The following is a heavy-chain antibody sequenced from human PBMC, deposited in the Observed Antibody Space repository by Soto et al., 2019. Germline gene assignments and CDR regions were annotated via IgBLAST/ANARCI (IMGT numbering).Heavy chain of an antibody. CDR3: ARGRGGYSYGYGGWYFDY. CDR1: GGSISSGGYY. J-gene: IGHJ4*02. D-gene: IGHD5-18*01. CDR2: IYYSGST. V-gene: IGHV4-31*03. Sequence: LSLTCTVPGGSISSGGYYWSWIRQHPGKGLEWIGYIYYSGSTYYNPSLKSRVTISVDTSKNQFSLKLSSVTAADTAVYYCARGRGGYSYGYGGWYFDYWGQGTLVTVSS.